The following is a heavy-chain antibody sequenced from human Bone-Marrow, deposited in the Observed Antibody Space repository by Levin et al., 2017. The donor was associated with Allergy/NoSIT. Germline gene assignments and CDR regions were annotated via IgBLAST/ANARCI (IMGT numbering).Heavy chain of an antibody. CDR2: IHHSGTT. V-gene: IGHV4-39*01. CDR3: AGRQGYYFDY. Sequence: SETLSLTCTVSGGSISNSNYYWAWIRQPPGKGLEWIGSIHHSGTTYYKPSLMSRLTMPVDTSKNQFSLRLSSVTAGDTAVYYCAGRQGYYFDYWGQGTLVTVSS. J-gene: IGHJ4*02. CDR1: GGSISNSNYY.